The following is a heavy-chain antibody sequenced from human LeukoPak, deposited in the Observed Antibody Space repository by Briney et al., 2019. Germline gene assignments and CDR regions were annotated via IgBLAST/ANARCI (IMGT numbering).Heavy chain of an antibody. V-gene: IGHV4-59*01. Sequence: SETLSLTCTVSGGSISSYYWSWIRQPPGKGLEWIGYIYYSGSTNYNPSLKSRVTISVDTSKNQFSLKLSSVTAADTAVYYCARGIMITFGGVIAGGAFDCWGQGTLVTVSS. J-gene: IGHJ4*02. CDR2: IYYSGST. CDR1: GGSISSYY. CDR3: ARGIMITFGGVIAGGAFDC. D-gene: IGHD3-16*02.